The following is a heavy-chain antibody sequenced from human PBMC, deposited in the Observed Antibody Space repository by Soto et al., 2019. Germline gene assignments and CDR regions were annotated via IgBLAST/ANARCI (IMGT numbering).Heavy chain of an antibody. J-gene: IGHJ5*02. CDR1: GFTFSSYG. D-gene: IGHD3-10*01. V-gene: IGHV3-33*01. CDR2: IWYDGSNK. CDR3: ARDVYYYGSGSIDP. Sequence: QVQLVESGGGVVQPGRSLRLSCAASGFTFSSYGMHWVRQAPGKGLEWVAVIWYDGSNKYYADSVKGRFTISRDNSKNTLYLQMNSLRAEDTAVHYCARDVYYYGSGSIDPWGQGTLVTVSS.